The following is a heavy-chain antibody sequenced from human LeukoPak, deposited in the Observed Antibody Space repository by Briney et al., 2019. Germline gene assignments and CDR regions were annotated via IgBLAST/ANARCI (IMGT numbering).Heavy chain of an antibody. CDR2: IIPIFGTA. J-gene: IGHJ3*02. V-gene: IGHV1-69*06. CDR1: GGTFSSYD. Sequence: SVKVSCKASGGTFSSYDISWVRQAPGQGLEWMGAIIPIFGTANYAQKFQGRVTITADKSTSTAYMELSSLRSEDTAAYYCARRYDKNAFDIWGQGTMVTVSS. CDR3: ARRYDKNAFDI. D-gene: IGHD3-10*01.